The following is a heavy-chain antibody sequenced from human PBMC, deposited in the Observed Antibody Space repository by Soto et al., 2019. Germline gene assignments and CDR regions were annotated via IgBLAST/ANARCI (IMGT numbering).Heavy chain of an antibody. CDR2: IDYSGST. V-gene: IGHV4-30-4*01. D-gene: IGHD4-17*01. J-gene: IGHJ6*02. CDR1: GCSISSGDDY. CDR3: ARAGVIGDYPERGPYDYGMDV. Sequence: SETLSLTCSVSGCSISSGDDYWSWIRQTPGKGLEWIGYIDYSGSTYYNPSLKSRVTISVDTSKNQFSLKLSSVTAADTAVYYCARAGVIGDYPERGPYDYGMDVRGQGTTVTVSS.